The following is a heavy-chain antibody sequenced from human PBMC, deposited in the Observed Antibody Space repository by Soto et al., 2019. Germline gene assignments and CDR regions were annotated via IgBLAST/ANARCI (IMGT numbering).Heavy chain of an antibody. D-gene: IGHD5-12*01. V-gene: IGHV1-18*03. CDR2: ISAYNGNT. CDR3: ARDEYSGYEGDLIDY. CDR1: GYTFTSYG. Sequence: QVQLVQSGAEVKKPGASVKVSCKASGYTFTSYGISWVRQAPGQGLEWMGWISAYNGNTNYAQKLQGRVTMTTDTSTSTAYMELRSLRSDDMAVYYCARDEYSGYEGDLIDYWGQGTLVTVSS. J-gene: IGHJ4*02.